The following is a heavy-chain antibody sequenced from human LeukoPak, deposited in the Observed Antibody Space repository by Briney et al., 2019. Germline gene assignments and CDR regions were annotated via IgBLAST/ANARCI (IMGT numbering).Heavy chain of an antibody. CDR1: GGSFSGYY. Sequence: SETLSLTCAVYGGSFSGYYWSWIRQPPGKGLEWIGEINHSGSTNFNPSLKSRVTISVDTSKNQFSLKLSSVTAADTAVYYCARGLADIVVVVAATPYYFDYWGQGTLVTVSS. V-gene: IGHV4-34*01. CDR3: ARGLADIVVVVAATPYYFDY. J-gene: IGHJ4*02. D-gene: IGHD2-15*01. CDR2: INHSGST.